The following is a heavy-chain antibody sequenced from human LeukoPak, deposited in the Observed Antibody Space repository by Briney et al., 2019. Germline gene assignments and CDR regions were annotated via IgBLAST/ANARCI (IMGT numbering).Heavy chain of an antibody. D-gene: IGHD2-2*01. J-gene: IGHJ6*03. CDR3: ARTGLGHCSDTTCWTGYYYYYMDV. Sequence: GGSLRLSCVDSGCTFEKFGMSWVRQARGKGREWVSGINWNAGSMVYADSVKSRFTTSRDNARNSLYLQMINLRAEDTAFYYCARTGLGHCSDTTCWTGYYYYYMDVWGKGTTVTVSS. CDR2: INWNAGSM. CDR1: GCTFEKFG. V-gene: IGHV3-20*04.